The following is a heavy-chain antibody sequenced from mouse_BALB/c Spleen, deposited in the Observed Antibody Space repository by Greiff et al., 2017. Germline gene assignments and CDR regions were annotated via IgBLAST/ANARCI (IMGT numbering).Heavy chain of an antibody. CDR3: ARKAYYGSDY. Sequence: VKVVESGAELVRPGSSVKISCKASGYAFSSYWMNWVKQRPGQGLEWIGQIYPGDGDTNYNGKFKGKATLTADKSSSTAYMQLSSLTSEDSAVYFCARKAYYGSDYWGQGTTLTVSS. CDR2: IYPGDGDT. CDR1: GYAFSSYW. J-gene: IGHJ2*01. D-gene: IGHD1-1*01. V-gene: IGHV1-80*01.